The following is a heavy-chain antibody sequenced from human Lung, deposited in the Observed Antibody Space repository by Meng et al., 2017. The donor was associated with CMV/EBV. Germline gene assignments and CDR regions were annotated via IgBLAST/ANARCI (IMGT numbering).Heavy chain of an antibody. J-gene: IGHJ6*02. D-gene: IGHD2-15*01. CDR2: IYYSGAT. CDR1: GHPITTYY. CDR3: ARDRAAVGYYYYAMDA. V-gene: IGHV4-59*01. Sequence: SETXSLXXRVFGHPITTYYWSWVRQAPGKGLEWIGYIYYSGATNYNHSLKSRLTISMDTSKNQFSLELRSVTAAGTALYYCARDRAAVGYYYYAMDAWGQGXTVTVSS.